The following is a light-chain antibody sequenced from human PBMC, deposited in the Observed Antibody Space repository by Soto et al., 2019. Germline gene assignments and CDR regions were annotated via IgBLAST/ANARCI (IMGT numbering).Light chain of an antibody. CDR3: QQRSNWRYT. Sequence: EMVLTQSPATLSVSPGERATLSCRASQSISHNLAWYQQKPGQAPRLLIYGASTRAAGVPARFSGSGSGTEFTLTISSLQSEDFAVYYCQQRSNWRYTFGQGTKLEIK. CDR1: QSISHN. J-gene: IGKJ2*01. CDR2: GAS. V-gene: IGKV3-15*01.